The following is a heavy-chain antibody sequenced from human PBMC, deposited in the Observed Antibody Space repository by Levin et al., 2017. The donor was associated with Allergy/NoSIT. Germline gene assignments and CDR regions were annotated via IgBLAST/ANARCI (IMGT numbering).Heavy chain of an antibody. CDR3: AREGIRGVAAAGTRHFGQ. CDR1: GYTFTGYY. J-gene: IGHJ4*02. Sequence: GASVKVSCKASGYTFTGYYMHWVRQAPGQGLEWMGWINPNSGGTNYAQKFQGRVTMTRDTSISTAYMELSRLRSDDTAVYYCAREGIRGVAAAGTRHFGQWGQGTLVTVSS. CDR2: INPNSGGT. V-gene: IGHV1-2*02. D-gene: IGHD6-13*01.